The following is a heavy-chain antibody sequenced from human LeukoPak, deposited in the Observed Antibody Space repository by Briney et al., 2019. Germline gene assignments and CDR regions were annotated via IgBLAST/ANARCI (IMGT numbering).Heavy chain of an antibody. CDR1: GGSISSSSYY. Sequence: SESVSLTCTVSGGSISSSSYYWGWIRQPPGKGLEWIGSIYYSGSTYYNPSLKSRVTISVDTSKNQFSLKLSSVTAADTAVYYCARLTGGYGDYSRYYYFDYWGQGALVAASS. J-gene: IGHJ4*02. CDR2: IYYSGST. CDR3: ARLTGGYGDYSRYYYFDY. D-gene: IGHD4-17*01. V-gene: IGHV4-39*01.